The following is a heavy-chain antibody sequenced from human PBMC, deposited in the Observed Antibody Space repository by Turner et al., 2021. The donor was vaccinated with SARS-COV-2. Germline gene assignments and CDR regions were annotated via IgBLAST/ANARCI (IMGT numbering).Heavy chain of an antibody. CDR3: ARHPYYYDRDEAFDI. CDR1: GGSISSSSYY. CDR2: IYYSGST. J-gene: IGHJ3*02. V-gene: IGHV4-39*01. D-gene: IGHD3-22*01. Sequence: QLQLQESGPGLVKPSETLSLTCTFSGGSISSSSYYWGWLRQPPGKGLDGIGIIYYSGSTYYIPSIKSRVTISVDTSKNKLSLRLSSVTAADTAVYYCARHPYYYDRDEAFDIWGQGTMVTVSS.